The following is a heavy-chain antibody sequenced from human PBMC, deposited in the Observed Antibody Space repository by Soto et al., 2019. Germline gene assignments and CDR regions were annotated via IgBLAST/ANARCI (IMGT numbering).Heavy chain of an antibody. D-gene: IGHD3-3*01. CDR1: GFTFSGYV. J-gene: IGHJ3*02. CDR3: ARGGVITIFGVVTKGSDAFDI. Sequence: GGSLRRSCAASGFTFSGYVMHWVRQAPGKGLEWVAVIWYDGSNKYYADSVKGRFTISRDNSKNTLYLQMNSLRAEDTAVYYCARGGVITIFGVVTKGSDAFDIWGQGTMVTVSS. V-gene: IGHV3-33*01. CDR2: IWYDGSNK.